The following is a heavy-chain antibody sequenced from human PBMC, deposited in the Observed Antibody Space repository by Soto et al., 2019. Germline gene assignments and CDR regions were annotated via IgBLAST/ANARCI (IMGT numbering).Heavy chain of an antibody. J-gene: IGHJ4*02. CDR3: ARDRSRAGYFDY. CDR2: IYYSGST. V-gene: IGHV4-31*03. Sequence: PSETLSLTCTLSGGSFDSGGYYWSWIRQHPGKGLEWIGYIYYSGSTYYNPSLKSRVTISLDTSKNQSSLRLSSVTAADTAVYYCARDRSRAGYFDYWGQGALVTVSS. D-gene: IGHD6-13*01. CDR1: GGSFDSGGYY.